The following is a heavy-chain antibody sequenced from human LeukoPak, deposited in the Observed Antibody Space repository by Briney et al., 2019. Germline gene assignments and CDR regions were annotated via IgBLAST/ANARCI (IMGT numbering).Heavy chain of an antibody. Sequence: SQTLSLTCAVSGGSISSYYWSWIRQPPGKGLEWIGYIYYSGSTNYNPSLKSRVTISVDTSKNQFSLKLSSVTAADTAVYYCARDWRVRGFYGMDVWGQGTTVTVSS. J-gene: IGHJ6*02. CDR3: ARDWRVRGFYGMDV. CDR2: IYYSGST. CDR1: GGSISSYY. V-gene: IGHV4-59*01. D-gene: IGHD3-10*01.